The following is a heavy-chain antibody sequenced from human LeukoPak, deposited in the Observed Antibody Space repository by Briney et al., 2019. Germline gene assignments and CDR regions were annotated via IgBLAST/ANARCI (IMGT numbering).Heavy chain of an antibody. CDR2: MHGGNGNT. V-gene: IGHV1-2*02. Sequence: ASVRVSCKASGYKFITHYLQWVRQAPGLGPEWMGWMHGGNGNTRYAEKFQGRVTMTRDTSTSTAYMDLSSLTSDDTAVYYCAREGSYCVGGDCYSFDFWCQGTLVTVSS. CDR1: GYKFITHY. J-gene: IGHJ4*02. D-gene: IGHD2-21*02. CDR3: AREGSYCVGGDCYSFDF.